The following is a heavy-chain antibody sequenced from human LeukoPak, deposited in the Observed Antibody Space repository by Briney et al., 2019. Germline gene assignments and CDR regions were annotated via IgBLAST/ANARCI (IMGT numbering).Heavy chain of an antibody. CDR3: AKSVGATLFDY. V-gene: IGHV3-43D*03. Sequence: PGGSLRLSCAASGFTFDDYAMHWVRHAPGKGLEWVSLISWDGGSTYYADSVKGRFTISRDNSKNTLYLQMNSLRAEDTAVYYCAKSVGATLFDYWGQGTLVTVSS. D-gene: IGHD1-26*01. CDR1: GFTFDDYA. CDR2: ISWDGGST. J-gene: IGHJ4*02.